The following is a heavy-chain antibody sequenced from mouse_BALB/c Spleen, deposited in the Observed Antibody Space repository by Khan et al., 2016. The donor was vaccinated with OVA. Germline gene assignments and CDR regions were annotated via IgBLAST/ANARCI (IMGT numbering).Heavy chain of an antibody. CDR1: GFSLTDYA. CDR3: AKDPPYYAMNY. CDR2: TWAGGSR. J-gene: IGHJ4*01. V-gene: IGHV2-6-5*01. Sequence: QVQLKESGPVLVAPSQSLSITCTVSGFSLTDYAVSWIRQPPGKGLDWLGVTWAGGSRYYNSALTSSLSISKDNFRSQVFLNMNSLQTDDTAIYYCAKDPPYYAMNYWGQGTSVTVSS.